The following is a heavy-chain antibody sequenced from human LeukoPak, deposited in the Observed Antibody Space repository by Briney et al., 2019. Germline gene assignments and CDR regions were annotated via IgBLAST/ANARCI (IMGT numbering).Heavy chain of an antibody. D-gene: IGHD3-22*01. CDR3: ARVDYCDSSGYDAFDI. CDR1: GFSLSTSGMC. Sequence: ESGPALVKPTQTLTLTCTFSGFSLSTSGMCVSWIRQPPGKALEWLARIDWDDDKYYSTSLKTRLTISKDTSKNQVVLTMTNMDPVDTATYYCARVDYCDSSGYDAFDIWGQGTMVTVSS. J-gene: IGHJ3*02. V-gene: IGHV2-70*11. CDR2: IDWDDDK.